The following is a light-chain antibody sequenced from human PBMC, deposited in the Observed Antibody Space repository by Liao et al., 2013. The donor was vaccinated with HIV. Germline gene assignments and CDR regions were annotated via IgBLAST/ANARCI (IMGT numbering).Light chain of an antibody. Sequence: SYELTQPPSVSVAPGKTARITCGGADIGNKSVHWYQQRPGQAPVLLIYYDNDRPSGTPERFSGSTSGNTATLTISRVEAGDEADYYCQVWDTGNDHPRVFGGGTKLSVL. CDR1: DIGNKS. J-gene: IGLJ3*02. CDR2: YDN. V-gene: IGLV3-21*01. CDR3: QVWDTGNDHPRV.